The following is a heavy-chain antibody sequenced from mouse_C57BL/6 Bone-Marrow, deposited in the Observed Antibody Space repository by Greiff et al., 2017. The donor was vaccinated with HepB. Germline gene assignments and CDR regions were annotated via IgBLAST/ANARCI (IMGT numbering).Heavy chain of an antibody. D-gene: IGHD2-1*01. J-gene: IGHJ3*01. CDR3: ARTGSDGNYVAY. CDR2: INPNNGGT. Sequence: VQLKQSGPELVKPGASVKMSCKASGYTFTDYNMHWVKQSHGKSLEWIGYINPNNGGTSYNQKFKGKATLTVNKSSSTAYMELRSLTSEDSAVYYCARTGSDGNYVAYWGQGTLVTVSA. CDR1: GYTFTDYN. V-gene: IGHV1-22*01.